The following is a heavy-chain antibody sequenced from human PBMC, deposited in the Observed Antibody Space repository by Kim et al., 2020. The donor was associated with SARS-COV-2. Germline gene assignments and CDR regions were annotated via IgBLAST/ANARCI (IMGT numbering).Heavy chain of an antibody. J-gene: IGHJ4*02. CDR3: AKDREMSTITYYFDY. Sequence: GGSLRLSCEASGFTFTNHAMNWVRQARGKGLEWVAGINGRGDKTYYADSLKGRFTISRDNSESTLYLYMDSLRDDDTAVYFCAKDREMSTITYYFDYWGLGTLVTISS. CDR2: INGRGDKT. D-gene: IGHD5-12*01. V-gene: IGHV3-23*01. CDR1: GFTFTNHA.